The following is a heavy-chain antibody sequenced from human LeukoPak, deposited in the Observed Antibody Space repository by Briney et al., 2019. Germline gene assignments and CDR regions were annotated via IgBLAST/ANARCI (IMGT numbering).Heavy chain of an antibody. D-gene: IGHD5-24*01. CDR2: ISSSGSTK. CDR1: GFTLSNYD. CDR3: AREGDDFPLGPNYFDY. Sequence: GGSLRLSCAASGFTLSNYDMNWVRQAPGKGLEWVSYISSSGSTKYYADAVKGRFTVSRDNAKNSLYLQMNTLRDEDTALYYCAREGDDFPLGPNYFDYWGQGTLVTVSS. J-gene: IGHJ4*02. V-gene: IGHV3-48*02.